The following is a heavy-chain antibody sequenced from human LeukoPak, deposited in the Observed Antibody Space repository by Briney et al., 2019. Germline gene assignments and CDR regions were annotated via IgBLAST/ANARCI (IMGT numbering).Heavy chain of an antibody. CDR3: ARAAIVGATYPYYYYYMDV. D-gene: IGHD1-26*01. Sequence: PSETLSLTCTVSGGSISSYYWSWIRQPPGKGLEWIGYIYYSGSTNYNPSLKSRVTISVDTSKNQFSLKLSSVTAADTAVYYCARAAIVGATYPYYYYYMDVWGKGTTVTISS. CDR1: GGSISSYY. CDR2: IYYSGST. V-gene: IGHV4-59*01. J-gene: IGHJ6*03.